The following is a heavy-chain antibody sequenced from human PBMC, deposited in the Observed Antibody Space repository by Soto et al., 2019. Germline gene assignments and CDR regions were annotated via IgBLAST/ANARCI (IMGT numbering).Heavy chain of an antibody. V-gene: IGHV3-33*01. CDR1: GFTFTNYG. CDR3: VRDRSYGSGDY. CDR2: IWYDGSKK. D-gene: IGHD3-10*01. Sequence: QVQLVESGGGVVQPGKSLTLSCAASGFTFTNYGFHWVRQAPGKGLEWVAVIWYDGSKKYYVDSAQGRFTLSRDNSKNTLYLQMNSLRAEDTALYYCVRDRSYGSGDYWGQGTLVIVS. J-gene: IGHJ4*02.